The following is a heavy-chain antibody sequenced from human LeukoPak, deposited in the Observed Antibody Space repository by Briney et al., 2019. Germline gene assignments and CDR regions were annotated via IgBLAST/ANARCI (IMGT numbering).Heavy chain of an antibody. Sequence: GGSLRLPCASSGFTFNKYAMTWVRQAPGKALEWVSSITASGGSTYCADSVKGRFTISRDNSKNTLYLQMSSLRAEDTAVYYCARDYPTSGIVTIFDYWGQGILVTVSS. V-gene: IGHV3-23*01. CDR1: GFTFNKYA. J-gene: IGHJ4*02. D-gene: IGHD1-1*01. CDR3: ARDYPTSGIVTIFDY. CDR2: ITASGGST.